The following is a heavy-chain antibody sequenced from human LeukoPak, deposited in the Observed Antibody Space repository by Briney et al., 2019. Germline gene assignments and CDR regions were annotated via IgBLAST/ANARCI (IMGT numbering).Heavy chain of an antibody. Sequence: GGSLRLSCAVSGFTFSDAWMNWVRQAPGKGLEWVGRIKSKTDGGTTDYAAPVKGRFTISRDDSKNTLYLQMNSLKTEDTAVYYCTTDYRSSYVYLPCFDYWGQGTLVTVSS. CDR1: GFTFSDAW. CDR2: IKSKTDGGTT. V-gene: IGHV3-15*07. D-gene: IGHD3-16*01. CDR3: TTDYRSSYVYLPCFDY. J-gene: IGHJ4*02.